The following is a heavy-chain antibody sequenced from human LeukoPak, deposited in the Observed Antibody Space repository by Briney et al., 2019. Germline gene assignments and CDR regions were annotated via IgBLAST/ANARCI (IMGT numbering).Heavy chain of an antibody. D-gene: IGHD3-3*01. CDR2: INPNSGGT. J-gene: IGHJ4*02. CDR1: GYTFTGYY. CDR3: ARPNFWSGYYQGY. Sequence: GASVKVSCKASGYTFTGYYMHWVRQAPGQGLEWMGWINPNSGGTNYAQKFQGRVTMTRDTSISTAYMELSRLRSDDTAVYYCARPNFWSGYYQGYWGQGTLVTVSP. V-gene: IGHV1-2*02.